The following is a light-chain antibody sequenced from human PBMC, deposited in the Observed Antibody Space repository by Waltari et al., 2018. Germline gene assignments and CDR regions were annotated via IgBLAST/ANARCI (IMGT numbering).Light chain of an antibody. CDR3: SSYTSSNTQYV. J-gene: IGLJ1*01. V-gene: IGLV2-14*03. Sequence: QSALTQPPSPSGSPGQSVPIPCTEPSIAVGGYNSFPWYQQHPGKAPKLIIYDVTVRPSGISNRFSGSKSGNTASLTISGLQAEDEADFYCSSYTSSNTQYVFGTGTKVTVL. CDR2: DVT. CDR1: SIAVGGYNS.